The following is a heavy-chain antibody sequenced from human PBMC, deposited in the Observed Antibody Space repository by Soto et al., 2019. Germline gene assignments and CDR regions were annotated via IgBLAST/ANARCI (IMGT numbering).Heavy chain of an antibody. D-gene: IGHD1-26*01. CDR2: ISYDGSEK. V-gene: IGHV3-30*04. CDR3: ERGPESGDF. J-gene: IGHJ4*02. CDR1: GFTFSTFS. Sequence: QVQLVESGGGVVQPGRSLRLSCATSGFTFSTFSMHWVRQAPGKGLEWVTHISYDGSEKDYADSVKGRFTISRDNSDNKLFLQMNSLTSEDTGVYYCERGPESGDFWGQGTLVTVPS.